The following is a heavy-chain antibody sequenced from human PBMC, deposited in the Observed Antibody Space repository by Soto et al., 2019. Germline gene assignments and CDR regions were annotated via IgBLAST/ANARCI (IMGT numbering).Heavy chain of an antibody. Sequence: PGGPLRLSCAATGFTFSDYYTSWIRQATGEGLEWVSYISSSSTIYYADSVKGRFTISRDNAKNSLYLQMNSLRAEDTAVYYCARDTVKDIVVVLAGSRRVLHWGHKTRFTVPT. CDR1: GFTFSDYY. D-gene: IGHD2-2*01. J-gene: IGHJ4*01. CDR2: ISSSSTI. CDR3: ARDTVKDIVVVLAGSRRVLH. V-gene: IGHV3-11*04.